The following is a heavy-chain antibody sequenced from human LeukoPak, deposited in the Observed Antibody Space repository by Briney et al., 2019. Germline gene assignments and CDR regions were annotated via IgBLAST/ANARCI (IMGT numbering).Heavy chain of an antibody. D-gene: IGHD4-11*01. J-gene: IGHJ3*02. V-gene: IGHV5-51*01. CDR2: IYPGDSDT. CDR1: VYSFTSYW. CDR3: ASPRDGVTSPRSFDI. Sequence: GESLKISCQTSVYSFTSYWIGWVRQMPGKGLERMRIIYPGDSDTRYRPSFQGQVTISADKSISTAYLQWNSLKASDTAMYYCASPRDGVTSPRSFDIWGQGTMVTVSS.